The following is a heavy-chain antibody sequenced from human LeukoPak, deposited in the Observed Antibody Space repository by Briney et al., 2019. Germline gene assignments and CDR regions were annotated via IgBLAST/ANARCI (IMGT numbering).Heavy chain of an antibody. J-gene: IGHJ4*02. Sequence: GRSLRLSCAASGFTFTIYAIHWVRQAPGKGLEWLADISYDGINKYYADSVKGRFTISRDNSKNTVYLQMNSLRGEDTAVYFCARDRSLDYWGQGTLVTVSS. CDR3: ARDRSLDY. V-gene: IGHV3-30*04. CDR2: ISYDGINK. CDR1: GFTFTIYA.